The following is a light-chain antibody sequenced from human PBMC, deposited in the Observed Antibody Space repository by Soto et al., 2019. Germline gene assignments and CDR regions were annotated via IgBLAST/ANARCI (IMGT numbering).Light chain of an antibody. Sequence: EIVLTQSPGNLFLSPGERATVSYRASQSVSSSYLAWYQQKPGQAPRLLIYGASSRATGIPDRFSGSGSGTDFTLTISRLEPEDFAVYYSQQYGRSPLTFGGGTKVEIK. J-gene: IGKJ4*01. CDR1: QSVSSSY. CDR3: QQYGRSPLT. V-gene: IGKV3-20*01. CDR2: GAS.